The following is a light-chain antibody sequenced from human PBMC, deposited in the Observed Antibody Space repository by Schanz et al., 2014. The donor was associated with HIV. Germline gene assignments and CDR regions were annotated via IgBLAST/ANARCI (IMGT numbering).Light chain of an antibody. Sequence: QSALTQPPSASGSRGQSVTISCTGTSSDVGHYDYVSWYQQHPGKAPKLMIYEVSKRPSGVPDRFSGSKSGNTASLTVSGLQAEDEADYYCAAWDDSLSGPVFGGGTKLTVL. CDR2: EVS. CDR1: SSDVGHYDY. V-gene: IGLV2-8*01. J-gene: IGLJ2*01. CDR3: AAWDDSLSGPV.